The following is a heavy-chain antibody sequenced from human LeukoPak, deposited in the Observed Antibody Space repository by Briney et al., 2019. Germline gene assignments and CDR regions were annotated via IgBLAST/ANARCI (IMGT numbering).Heavy chain of an antibody. Sequence: GGSLRLSCAASGFTFSSYAMHWVRQAPGKGLEWVAVISYDGSNKYYADSVKGRFTISRDNSKNTLYLQMNSLRAEDTAVYYCARVSRGYCSGGSCYQFDYWGQGTLVTDSS. CDR1: GFTFSSYA. CDR3: ARVSRGYCSGGSCYQFDY. V-gene: IGHV3-30-3*01. D-gene: IGHD2-15*01. J-gene: IGHJ4*02. CDR2: ISYDGSNK.